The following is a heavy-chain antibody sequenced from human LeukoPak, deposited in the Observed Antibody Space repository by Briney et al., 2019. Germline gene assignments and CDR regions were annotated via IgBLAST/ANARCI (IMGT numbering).Heavy chain of an antibody. CDR2: ISYDGSNK. D-gene: IGHD3-10*01. Sequence: GGSLRLSCAASGFTFSSYAMHWVRQAPGKGLEWVAVISYDGSNKYYADSVKGRFTISRDNSKNTLYLQMNSLRAEDTAVYYCARDASGVRGWAFDIWGQGTMVTVSS. CDR3: ARDASGVRGWAFDI. J-gene: IGHJ3*02. CDR1: GFTFSSYA. V-gene: IGHV3-30*14.